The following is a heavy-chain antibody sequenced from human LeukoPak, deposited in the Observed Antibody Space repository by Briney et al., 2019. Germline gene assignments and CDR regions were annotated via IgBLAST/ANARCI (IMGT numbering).Heavy chain of an antibody. V-gene: IGHV4-59*01. CDR1: GGSISSYY. Sequence: SETLSLTCTVSGGSISSYYWSWIRQPPGKGLEWIGHIYYSGSTNYNPSLKSQVTISVDPSKHQFSLKLSSVTAADTAVYYCARARIGSPAGYYFDYWGQGTLVTVSS. J-gene: IGHJ4*02. CDR2: IYYSGST. CDR3: ARARIGSPAGYYFDY. D-gene: IGHD3-10*01.